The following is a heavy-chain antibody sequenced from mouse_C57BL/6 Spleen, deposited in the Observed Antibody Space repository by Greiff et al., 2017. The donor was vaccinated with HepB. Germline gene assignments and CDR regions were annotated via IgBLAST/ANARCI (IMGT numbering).Heavy chain of an antibody. V-gene: IGHV5-17*01. J-gene: IGHJ4*01. D-gene: IGHD1-1*01. CDR1: GFTFSDYG. CDR3: ARRRLLPLAMDY. CDR2: ISSGSSTI. Sequence: VQLKESGGGLVKPGGSLKLSCAASGFTFSDYGMHWVRQAPEKGLEWVAYISSGSSTIYYADTVKGRFTISRDNAKNTLFLQMTSLRSEDTAMYYCARRRLLPLAMDYWGQGTSVTVSS.